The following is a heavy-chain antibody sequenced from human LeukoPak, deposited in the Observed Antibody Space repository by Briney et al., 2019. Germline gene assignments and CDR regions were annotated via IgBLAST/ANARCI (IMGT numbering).Heavy chain of an antibody. J-gene: IGHJ4*02. CDR1: GGSISSYY. D-gene: IGHD5-24*01. CDR2: IYYSGST. Sequence: SEALSLTCTVSGGSISSYYWSWIRQPPGQGLEWIGYIYYSGSTNYNPSLKSRVSISVDTSKNQFSLKLSSVTAADTAVYYCARDRRGGGYNFDYWGQGTLVTVSS. V-gene: IGHV4-59*01. CDR3: ARDRRGGGYNFDY.